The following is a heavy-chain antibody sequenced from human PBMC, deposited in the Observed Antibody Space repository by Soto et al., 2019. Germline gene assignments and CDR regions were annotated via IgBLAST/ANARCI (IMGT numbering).Heavy chain of an antibody. CDR2: IKSKTDGGTT. V-gene: IGHV3-15*01. D-gene: IGHD3-22*01. J-gene: IGHJ3*02. Sequence: GGSLRLSCAASGFTFSNAWMSWVRQAPGKGLEWVGRIKSKTDGGTTDYAAPVKGRFTISRDDSKNTLYLQMNSLETEDTAVYYCTSLVYYYDSSPSFESWGQRTMVTVSS. CDR1: GFTFSNAW. CDR3: TSLVYYYDSSPSFES.